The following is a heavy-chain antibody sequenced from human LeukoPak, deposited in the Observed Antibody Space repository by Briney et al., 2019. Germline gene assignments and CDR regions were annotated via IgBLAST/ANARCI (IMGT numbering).Heavy chain of an antibody. D-gene: IGHD2-15*01. V-gene: IGHV3-21*01. CDR3: ARVSCSGSACYPYYYYAMDA. J-gene: IGHJ6*02. CDR1: GFTFNTYS. CDR2: ISSSASYM. Sequence: PGGSLRLSCVASGFTFNTYSMNWVRQAPGKGLEWISSISSSASYMYYGDSLKGRFTISRDNARNSLYLQMNSLRAEDTAVFYCARVSCSGSACYPYYYYAMDAWGQGTTVTVSS.